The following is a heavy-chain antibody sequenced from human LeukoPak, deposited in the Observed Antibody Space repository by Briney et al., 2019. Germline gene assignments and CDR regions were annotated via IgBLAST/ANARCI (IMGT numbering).Heavy chain of an antibody. CDR2: INRNSDGT. D-gene: IGHD6-6*01. CDR3: ARDPSIGGNANFDY. V-gene: IGHV1-2*02. J-gene: IGHJ4*02. CDR1: GYTFTGYY. Sequence: GASVKVSCKASGYTFTGYYMHWVRQAPGQGLEWMGWINRNSDGTNYAQKFQGRVTMTRDTSITTAYMELSRLRSDDTAVYYCARDPSIGGNANFDYWGQGSLVTVSS.